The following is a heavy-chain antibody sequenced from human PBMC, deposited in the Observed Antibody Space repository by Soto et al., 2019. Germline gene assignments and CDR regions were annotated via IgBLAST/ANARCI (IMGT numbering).Heavy chain of an antibody. D-gene: IGHD4-17*01. Sequence: PSETLSLTCAVSGGSISSSNWWSWVRQPPGKGLEWIGEIYHSGSTNYNPSLKSRVTISVDKSKNQFSLKLSSVTAADTAVYYCARELFGDDYGGSDYWGQGTLVTVSS. CDR3: ARELFGDDYGGSDY. CDR1: GGSISSSNW. V-gene: IGHV4-4*02. J-gene: IGHJ4*02. CDR2: IYHSGST.